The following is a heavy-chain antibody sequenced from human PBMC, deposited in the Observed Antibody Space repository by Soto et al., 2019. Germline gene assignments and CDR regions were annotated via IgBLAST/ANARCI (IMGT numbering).Heavy chain of an antibody. Sequence: SETLSLTCGVYGGPLGPDYCSWIRQSPGKGLEWIGEVRYSGSTNYNPSLRSRVTVSVDMSRNQFSLKLTSMTAADTAVYYCARGGTWPTRFDPWGPGTLVTVSS. V-gene: IGHV4-34*01. CDR3: ARGGTWPTRFDP. CDR1: GGPLGPDY. CDR2: VRYSGST. J-gene: IGHJ5*02.